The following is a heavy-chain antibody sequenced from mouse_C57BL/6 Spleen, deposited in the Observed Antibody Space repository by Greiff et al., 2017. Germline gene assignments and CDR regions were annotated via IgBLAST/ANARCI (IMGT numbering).Heavy chain of an antibody. Sequence: VQLQQSGAELVKPGASVKISCKASGYAFSSYWMNWVKQRPGKGLEWIGQIYPGDGDTNYNGKFKGKATLTADKSSSTAYMQLSSLTSEDSAVYFCARYGYDENYFDYWGQGTTLTVSS. CDR1: GYAFSSYW. V-gene: IGHV1-80*01. CDR2: IYPGDGDT. CDR3: ARYGYDENYFDY. D-gene: IGHD2-2*01. J-gene: IGHJ2*01.